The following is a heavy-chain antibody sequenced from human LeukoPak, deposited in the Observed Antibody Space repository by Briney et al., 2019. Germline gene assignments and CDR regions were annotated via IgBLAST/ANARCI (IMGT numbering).Heavy chain of an antibody. V-gene: IGHV5-51*01. CDR3: ARHCAGDCYSQSNNYYYGMDV. D-gene: IGHD2-21*02. CDR2: IYPGDSDT. J-gene: IGHJ6*02. CDR1: GYSFTSYW. Sequence: GESLKISYKGSGYSFTSYWIGWVRQMPGKGLEWMGIIYPGDSDTRYSPSFQGQVTISADKSISTAYLQWSSLKASDTAMFYCARHCAGDCYSQSNNYYYGMDVWGPGTTVTVSS.